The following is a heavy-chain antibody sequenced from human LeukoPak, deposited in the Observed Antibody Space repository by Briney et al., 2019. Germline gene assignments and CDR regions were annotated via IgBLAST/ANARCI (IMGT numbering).Heavy chain of an antibody. Sequence: SETLSLTCAVYGGSFSGYYWSWIRQPPGKGLEWIGRIYTSGSTNYNPSLKSRVTMSVDTSKNRFSLKLSSVTAADTAVYYCARDDFDWFVSLYWGQGTLVTVSS. V-gene: IGHV4-4*07. D-gene: IGHD3-9*01. J-gene: IGHJ4*02. CDR3: ARDDFDWFVSLY. CDR1: GGSFSGYY. CDR2: IYTSGST.